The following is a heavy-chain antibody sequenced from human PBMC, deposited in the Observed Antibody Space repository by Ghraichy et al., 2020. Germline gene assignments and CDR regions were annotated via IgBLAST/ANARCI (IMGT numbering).Heavy chain of an antibody. Sequence: GGSLRLSCAVSGLTLSNYEVYWVRQAPGKGLEWISYISTNTRTTFYADSVKGRFTISRDNAKNSLYLQMNSLIPEDTAVYFCASSGSGWWYFEYWGQGTLVTVSA. CDR1: GLTLSNYE. D-gene: IGHD6-19*01. CDR2: ISTNTRTT. V-gene: IGHV3-48*03. CDR3: ASSGSGWWYFEY. J-gene: IGHJ4*02.